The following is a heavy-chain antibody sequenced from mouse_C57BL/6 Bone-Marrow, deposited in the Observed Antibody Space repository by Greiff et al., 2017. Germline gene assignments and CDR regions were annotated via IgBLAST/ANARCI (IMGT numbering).Heavy chain of an antibody. V-gene: IGHV14-4*01. CDR3: TTFDGYYVAWFAY. D-gene: IGHD2-3*01. Sequence: DVQLQESGAELVRPGASVKLSCTASGFNIKDDYMHWVKQRPEQGLEWIGWIDPENGDTEYASKFQGKATITADTSSNTAYLQLSSLTSEDTAVYYCTTFDGYYVAWFAYWGQGTLVTVSA. CDR1: GFNIKDDY. J-gene: IGHJ3*01. CDR2: IDPENGDT.